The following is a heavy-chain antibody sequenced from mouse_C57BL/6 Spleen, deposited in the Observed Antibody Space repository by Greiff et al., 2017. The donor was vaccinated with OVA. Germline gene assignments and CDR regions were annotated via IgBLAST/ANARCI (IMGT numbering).Heavy chain of an antibody. J-gene: IGHJ2*01. CDR2: ISYDGSN. Sequence: EVKLQESGPGLVKPSQSLSLTCSVPGYSITSGYYWNWIRQFPGNKLEWMGYISYDGSNNYNPSLKNRISITRDTSKNQFFLKLNSVTTEDTATYYCARAADYFDYWGQGTTLTVSS. V-gene: IGHV3-6*01. CDR1: GYSITSGYY. CDR3: ARAADYFDY.